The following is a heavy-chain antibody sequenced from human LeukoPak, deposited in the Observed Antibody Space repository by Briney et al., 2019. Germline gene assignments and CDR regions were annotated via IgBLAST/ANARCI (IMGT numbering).Heavy chain of an antibody. CDR3: APSSSTAFDP. V-gene: IGHV7-4-1*02. J-gene: IGHJ5*02. CDR2: INTNTGNP. Sequence: EASVKVSCKASGYTFTRYAMNWVRQAPGQGLEWMGWINTNTGNPTYAQGFTGRFVFSLDTSVSTAYLQISSLKAEDTAVYYCAPSSSTAFDPWGQGTLVTVSS. D-gene: IGHD6-13*01. CDR1: GYTFTRYA.